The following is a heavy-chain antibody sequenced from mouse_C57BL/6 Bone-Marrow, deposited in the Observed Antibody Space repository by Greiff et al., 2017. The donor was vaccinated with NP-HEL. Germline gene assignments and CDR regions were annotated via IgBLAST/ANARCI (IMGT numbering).Heavy chain of an antibody. CDR3: ARWAAYYYGFDY. CDR2: IYPGDGDT. CDR1: GYAFSSYW. D-gene: IGHD1-1*01. J-gene: IGHJ2*01. Sequence: VQLQQSGAELVKPGASVKISCKASGYAFSSYWMNWVKQRPGKGLEWIGQIYPGDGDTNYNGKFKGKATLTADKSSSTAYMQLSSLTSEDSAVYFCARWAAYYYGFDYWGQGTTLTVSS. V-gene: IGHV1-80*01.